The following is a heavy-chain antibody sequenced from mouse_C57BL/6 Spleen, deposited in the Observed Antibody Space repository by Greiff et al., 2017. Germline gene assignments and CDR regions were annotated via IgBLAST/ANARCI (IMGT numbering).Heavy chain of an antibody. CDR1: GYAFTNYL. CDR3: ARSATTAFDD. Sequence: QVQLKQSGAELVRPGTSVKVSCKASGYAFTNYLIEWVKQRPGQGLEWIGVINPGSGGTNYNEKFKGKATLTADKSSSTAYMQLSSLTSEDSAVYFCARSATTAFDDWGQGTTLTVSS. D-gene: IGHD1-2*01. CDR2: INPGSGGT. J-gene: IGHJ2*01. V-gene: IGHV1-54*01.